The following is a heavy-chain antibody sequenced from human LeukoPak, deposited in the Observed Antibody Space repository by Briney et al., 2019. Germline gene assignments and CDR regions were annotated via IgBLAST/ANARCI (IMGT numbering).Heavy chain of an antibody. J-gene: IGHJ4*02. CDR2: MYLSGTT. Sequence: SGTLSLTCTVSGDSINSLDLWSWVRQPPGKGLEWIGEMYLSGTTHSNPSVKSRVTISIDKSKNQFFLNLSSVTAADTAVYYCAGLVGRYSSGLYYYYFDYWGQGTLVSVSS. CDR3: AGLVGRYSSGLYYYYFDY. D-gene: IGHD3-22*01. CDR1: GDSINSLDL. V-gene: IGHV4-4*02.